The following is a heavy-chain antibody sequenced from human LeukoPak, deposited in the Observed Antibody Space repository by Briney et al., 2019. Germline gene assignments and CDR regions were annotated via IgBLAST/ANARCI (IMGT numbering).Heavy chain of an antibody. J-gene: IGHJ4*02. CDR3: AKDPGYGSGSYYDY. Sequence: GGSLRLSCTASGFTFSNYAMSWVRQAPGKGLEWVSAISGNGGSTFDADSVKGRFTISRDNSKNTLYLQMNSLRAEDTAVYYCAKDPGYGSGSYYDYWGQGTLVTVSS. CDR1: GFTFSNYA. V-gene: IGHV3-23*01. CDR2: ISGNGGST. D-gene: IGHD3-10*01.